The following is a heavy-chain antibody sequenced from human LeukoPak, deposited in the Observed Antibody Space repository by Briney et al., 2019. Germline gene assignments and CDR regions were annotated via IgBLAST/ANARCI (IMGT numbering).Heavy chain of an antibody. CDR3: ARLGSSGWYACDY. D-gene: IGHD6-19*01. CDR1: GFTFSDYY. V-gene: IGHV3-11*04. CDR2: ISSSGSTI. Sequence: GGSLRLSCAASGFTFSDYYMSWIRQAPGKGLEWVSYISSSGSTIYYADSVKGRFTISRDNAKNSLYLKMNSLRAEDTAVYYCARLGSSGWYACDYWGQGTLVTVSS. J-gene: IGHJ4*02.